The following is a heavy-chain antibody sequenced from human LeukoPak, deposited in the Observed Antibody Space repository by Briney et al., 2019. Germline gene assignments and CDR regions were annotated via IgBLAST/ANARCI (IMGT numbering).Heavy chain of an antibody. CDR1: GGSISSGDYY. V-gene: IGHV4-30-4*08. Sequence: SETLSLTCTVSGGSISSGDYYWSWIRQPPGKGLEWIGYIYYSGSTYYNPSLKSRVTIPVDTSKNQFSLKLSSVTAADTAVYYCARAGPTAMVSSWGQGTLVTVSS. CDR2: IYYSGST. D-gene: IGHD5-18*01. J-gene: IGHJ4*02. CDR3: ARAGPTAMVSS.